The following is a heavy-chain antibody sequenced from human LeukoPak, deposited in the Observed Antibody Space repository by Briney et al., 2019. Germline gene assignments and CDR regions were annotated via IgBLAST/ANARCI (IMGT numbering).Heavy chain of an antibody. CDR1: GGTFSSYA. Sequence: GASVKVSCKASGGTFSSYAISWVRQAPGQGLEWMGGIIPIFGTANYAQKFQGRVTITTDESTSTAYMELSSLRSEDTAVYYCARSYGGKRNAFDIWGQGTMVTVSS. CDR2: IIPIFGTA. J-gene: IGHJ3*02. V-gene: IGHV1-69*05. D-gene: IGHD4-23*01. CDR3: ARSYGGKRNAFDI.